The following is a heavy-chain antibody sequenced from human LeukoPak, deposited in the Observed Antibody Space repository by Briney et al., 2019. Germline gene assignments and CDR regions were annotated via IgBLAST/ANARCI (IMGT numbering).Heavy chain of an antibody. D-gene: IGHD6-6*01. CDR2: INHSGST. V-gene: IGHV4-34*01. CDR1: GGSFSGYY. J-gene: IGHJ6*02. CDR3: ARGHEKMRQLVRSSSSHYSMDV. Sequence: PSETLSLTCAVYGGSFSGYYWSWIRQPPGKGLEWIGEINHSGSTNYNPSLKSRVTISVDTSKNQFSLKLSSVTAADTAVYYCARGHEKMRQLVRSSSSHYSMDVWGQGTTVTVSS.